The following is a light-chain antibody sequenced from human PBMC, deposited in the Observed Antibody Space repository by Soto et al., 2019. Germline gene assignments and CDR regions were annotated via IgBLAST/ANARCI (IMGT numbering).Light chain of an antibody. V-gene: IGLV2-14*01. CDR1: SSDVGGNKY. CDR3: SSYTSSSTYV. CDR2: EVS. Sequence: QSAVSHPVSACGSPGQSITISCTGTSSDVGGNKYVSWYQQHPGEAPKLMIYEVSNRPSGVSNRFSGSKSGNTASLTISGLQAEDEADHYCSSYTSSSTYVFGTGTKVTAL. J-gene: IGLJ1*01.